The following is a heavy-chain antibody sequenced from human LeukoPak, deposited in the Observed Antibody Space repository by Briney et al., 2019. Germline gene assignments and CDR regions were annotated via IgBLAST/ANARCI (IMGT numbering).Heavy chain of an antibody. D-gene: IGHD2/OR15-2a*01. J-gene: IGHJ5*02. V-gene: IGHV1-24*01. Sequence: ASVKVSCKVSGYTLTELSMHWVRQAPGKGLEWMGGFDPEDGETIYAQKFQGRVTMTEDTSTDTAYMELSSLRSEDTAVYYCATCRNILNWFDPWGQGTLVTVSS. CDR3: ATCRNILNWFDP. CDR2: FDPEDGET. CDR1: GYTLTELS.